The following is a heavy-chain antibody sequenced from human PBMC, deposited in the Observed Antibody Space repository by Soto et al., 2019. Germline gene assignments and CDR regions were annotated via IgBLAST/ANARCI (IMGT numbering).Heavy chain of an antibody. V-gene: IGHV1-3*01. D-gene: IGHD3-3*01. CDR2: IKPGNGET. CDR3: ARDHYDFWSGYYFDS. Sequence: QVQLVQSGTKVQKPGASVNISCKASGYTFSLYEIHWVRQAPGQSLEWMGHIKPGNGETTLSQKFQGRVTITRDTSASTVYMEVSSLTSEDTAVYYCARDHYDFWSGYYFDSWGQGTLLTVSS. CDR1: GYTFSLYE. J-gene: IGHJ4*02.